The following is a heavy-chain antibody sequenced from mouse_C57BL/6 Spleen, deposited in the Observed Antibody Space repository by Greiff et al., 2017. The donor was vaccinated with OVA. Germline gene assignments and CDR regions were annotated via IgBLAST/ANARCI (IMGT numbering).Heavy chain of an antibody. D-gene: IGHD1-1*01. CDR1: GYTFTDYY. V-gene: IGHV1-84*01. CDR2: FYPGSGNT. CDR3: ARRVYGSSHWYFDV. J-gene: IGHJ1*03. Sequence: QVQLQQSGPELVKPGASVKISCKASGYTFTDYYINWVKQRPGQGLEWIGWFYPGSGNTTYNEKFKGKATLTVDTSSSTAYMQLRSLTSEDSAVYFCARRVYGSSHWYFDVWGTGTTVTVSS.